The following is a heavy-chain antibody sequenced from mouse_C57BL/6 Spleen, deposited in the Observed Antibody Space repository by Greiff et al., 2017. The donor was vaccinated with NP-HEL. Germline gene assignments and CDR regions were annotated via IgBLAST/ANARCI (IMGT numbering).Heavy chain of an antibody. V-gene: IGHV1-26*01. D-gene: IGHD2-1*01. J-gene: IGHJ4*01. CDR1: GYTFTDYY. Sequence: EVQLQQSGPELVKPGASVKISCKASGYTFTDYYMNWVKQSHGKSLEWIGDINPNNGGTSYNQKFKGKATLTVDKSSSTAYMELRSLTSEDSAVYYCARGTIYYGNYDPAMDYWGQGTSVTVSS. CDR2: INPNNGGT. CDR3: ARGTIYYGNYDPAMDY.